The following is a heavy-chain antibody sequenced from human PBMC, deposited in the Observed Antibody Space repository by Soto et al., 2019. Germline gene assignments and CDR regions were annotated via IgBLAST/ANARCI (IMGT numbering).Heavy chain of an antibody. D-gene: IGHD6-13*01. CDR2: ISSSSSTI. CDR1: GFTFSSYS. Sequence: GGSLRLSCAASGFTFSSYSMKWVRPAPGKGLEWVSYISSSSSTIYYADSVKGRFTISRDNAKNSLYLQMNSLRAEDTAVYYCARDPEQQLVEAGGNWFDPWGQGTLVTVSS. V-gene: IGHV3-48*01. J-gene: IGHJ5*02. CDR3: ARDPEQQLVEAGGNWFDP.